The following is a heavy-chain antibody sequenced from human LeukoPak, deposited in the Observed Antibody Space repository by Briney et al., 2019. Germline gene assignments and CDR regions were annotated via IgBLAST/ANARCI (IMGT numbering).Heavy chain of an antibody. J-gene: IGHJ3*02. D-gene: IGHD4-17*01. CDR2: IKEDGSEK. CDR3: ARDSPYGDYDAFDI. CDR1: GFTFSPYW. Sequence: GGSLRLSCAASGFTFSPYWMSWVRQAPGKGLEWVANIKEDGSEKYYVDSVKGRFTISRDNAKNSLYLEMTSLRAEDTAVYYCARDSPYGDYDAFDIWGQGTMVTVSS. V-gene: IGHV3-7*01.